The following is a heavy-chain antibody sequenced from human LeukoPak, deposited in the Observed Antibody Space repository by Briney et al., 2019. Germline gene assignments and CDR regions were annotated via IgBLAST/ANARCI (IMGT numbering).Heavy chain of an antibody. V-gene: IGHV3-11*01. CDR1: GFTFSDYY. CDR3: ARDYYCYDSSGYYY. CDR2: ISSSGSTI. D-gene: IGHD3-22*01. Sequence: GGSLRLSCAASGFTFSDYYMSWIRPAPGKGLEWVSYISSSGSTIYYADSVKGRFTISRDNAKNSLYLQMNSLRAEDTAVYYCARDYYCYDSSGYYYWGQGTLVTVSS. J-gene: IGHJ4*02.